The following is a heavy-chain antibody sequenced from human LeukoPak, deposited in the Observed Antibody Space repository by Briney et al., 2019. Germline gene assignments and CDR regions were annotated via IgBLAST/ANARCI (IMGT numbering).Heavy chain of an antibody. CDR2: INPNSGGT. CDR1: AYAFTGNC. J-gene: IGHJ4*02. D-gene: IGHD4-17*01. V-gene: IGHV1-2*02. CDR3: AKDELSFRDGYGEPSDF. Sequence: ASVTVSCTASAYAFTGNCMHWVRQAPGQGLEWMGWINPNSGGTNYAQKSQSSVTMTTDTNTSTAYIEQSTIRSADTAVYYSAKDELSFRDGYGEPSDFWGEGTLVTVSS.